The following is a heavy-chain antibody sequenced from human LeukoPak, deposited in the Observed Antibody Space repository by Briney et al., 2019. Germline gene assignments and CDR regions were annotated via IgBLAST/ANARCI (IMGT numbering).Heavy chain of an antibody. CDR2: IYYSGST. J-gene: IGHJ2*01. CDR1: GGSISSGGYY. CDR3: ARDRRGYSDL. Sequence: NPSETLSLTCTVSGGSISSGGYYWSWIRQHPGKGLEWIGYIYYSGSTYYNPSLKSRVTISVDTSKNQFSLKLSSVTAADTAVYYCARDRRGYSDLWGRGTLVTVSS. D-gene: IGHD5-24*01. V-gene: IGHV4-31*03.